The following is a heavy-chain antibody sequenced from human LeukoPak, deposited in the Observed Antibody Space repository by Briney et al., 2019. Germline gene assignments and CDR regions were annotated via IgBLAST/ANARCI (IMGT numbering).Heavy chain of an antibody. J-gene: IGHJ4*02. CDR2: IYHTGST. Sequence: SETLSLTCAVSGGSISSSYWWSWVRQPPGKRLEWIGEIYHTGSTNYNPSLKGRVTISVDKSKNQFSLRLNSVTAADTAVYYCARDIVGVTRAFGYWGQGTLATVSS. V-gene: IGHV4-4*02. CDR3: ARDIVGVTRAFGY. D-gene: IGHD1-26*01. CDR1: GGSISSSYW.